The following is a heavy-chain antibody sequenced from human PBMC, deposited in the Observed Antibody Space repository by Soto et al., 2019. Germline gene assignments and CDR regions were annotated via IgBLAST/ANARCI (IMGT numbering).Heavy chain of an antibody. D-gene: IGHD1-26*01. CDR3: ARRWGRVFDY. V-gene: IGHV4-31*03. J-gene: IGHJ4*02. CDR2: IYYSGST. CDR1: GGSISSGGYY. Sequence: SETLSLTCTVSGGSISSGGYYWSWIRQHPGKGLEWIGYIYYSGSTYYNPSLKSRVTISVDTSKNQFSLKLSSVTAADTAVYYCARRWGRVFDYWGQGTLVTVSS.